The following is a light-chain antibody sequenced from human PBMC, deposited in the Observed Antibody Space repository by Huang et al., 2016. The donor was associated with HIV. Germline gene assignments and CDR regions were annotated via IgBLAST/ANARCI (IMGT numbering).Light chain of an antibody. CDR2: DAS. CDR1: QSISSW. Sequence: DIQMTQSPSTLSASVGDRVTIICRASQSISSWLAWYQQKPGKAPKLLIYDASSLERGVPSRFSGGGSGTEFTLTISGLQPDDSASYYCQQYDDYTYTFGRGTKLEIK. J-gene: IGKJ2*01. CDR3: QQYDDYTYT. V-gene: IGKV1-5*02.